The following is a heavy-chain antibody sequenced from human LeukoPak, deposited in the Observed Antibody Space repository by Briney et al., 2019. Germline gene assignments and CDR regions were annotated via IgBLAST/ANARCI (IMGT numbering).Heavy chain of an antibody. V-gene: IGHV3-30-3*01. J-gene: IGHJ3*02. Sequence: GGSLRLSCAAPGFTFSSYAMHWVRQAPGKGLEWVAVISYDGSNKYYADSVKGRFTISRDNSKNTLYLQMNSLRAEDTAVYYCARDDYSNYVQAFDIWGQGTMVTVSS. CDR2: ISYDGSNK. CDR3: ARDDYSNYVQAFDI. D-gene: IGHD4-11*01. CDR1: GFTFSSYA.